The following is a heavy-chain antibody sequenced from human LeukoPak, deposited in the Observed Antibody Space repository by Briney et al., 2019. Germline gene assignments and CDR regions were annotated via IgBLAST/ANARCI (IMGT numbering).Heavy chain of an antibody. D-gene: IGHD5-12*01. Sequence: PGASLRLSCAPSGFTLHQYAIHWVRQVPGKGLEWVSGISWNSASIVYAVSVKGRFTISRDNAKNSVHLQKNSLRAENTALYNCAKDKAPLYSGYDWDLDFGGQGTLVTVS. CDR2: ISWNSASI. CDR1: GFTLHQYA. V-gene: IGHV3-9*01. J-gene: IGHJ4*02. CDR3: AKDKAPLYSGYDWDLDF.